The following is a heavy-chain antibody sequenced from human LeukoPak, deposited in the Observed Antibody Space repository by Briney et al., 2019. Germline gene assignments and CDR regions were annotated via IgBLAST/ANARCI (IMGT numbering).Heavy chain of an antibody. J-gene: IGHJ3*01. V-gene: IGHV4-38-2*01. D-gene: IGHD6-13*01. Sequence: SETLSLTCAVSGYSISSGYYWGWIRQPPGKGLEWIGSIYHSGSTYYNPSLKSRVTISVDTSKNQFSLKLSSVTAADTAVYYCARIQPSNIAAAGTPWGQGTMVTVSS. CDR3: ARIQPSNIAAAGTP. CDR1: GYSISSGYY. CDR2: IYHSGST.